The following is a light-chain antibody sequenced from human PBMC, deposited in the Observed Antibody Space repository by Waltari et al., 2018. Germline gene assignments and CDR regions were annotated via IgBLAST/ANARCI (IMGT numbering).Light chain of an antibody. V-gene: IGLV1-51*02. Sequence: QSVLTQPPSVSAAPGQRVTISCSGGSSNIGNNSVSWYRQFPGTAPKLLIYENREPPPGLTGRLAGSKVGTSATLDITGLQAGDEAYYYCGTWDRSLSGAVCGGGTHLTVL. J-gene: IGLJ7*01. CDR1: SSNIGNNS. CDR3: GTWDRSLSGAV. CDR2: ENR.